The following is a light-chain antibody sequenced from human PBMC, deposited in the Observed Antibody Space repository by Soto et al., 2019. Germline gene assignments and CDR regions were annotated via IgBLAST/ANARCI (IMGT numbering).Light chain of an antibody. CDR1: QTISSW. J-gene: IGKJ1*01. Sequence: EIQLPPSPATLSESVGLSVTITCMASQTISSWLAWYQQKLGKAPKLLIYKASTLKSGVPSRFSGSGSGTEFTLTISSLQPDDFATYYCQHYNSYSEAFGQGTKVDI. V-gene: IGKV1-5*03. CDR2: KAS. CDR3: QHYNSYSEA.